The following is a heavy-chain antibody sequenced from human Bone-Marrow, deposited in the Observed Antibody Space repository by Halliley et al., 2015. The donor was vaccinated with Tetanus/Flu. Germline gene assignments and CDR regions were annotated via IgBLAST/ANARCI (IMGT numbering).Heavy chain of an antibody. Sequence: VSSIGGSGGNTYYADSVKGRFPISRDNSKNTLYLQMNSLRVEDTALYYCASRRSVGATYFDYWGQGTLVTVSS. V-gene: IGHV3-23*01. D-gene: IGHD1-26*01. CDR2: IGGSGGNT. CDR3: ASRRSVGATYFDY. J-gene: IGHJ4*02.